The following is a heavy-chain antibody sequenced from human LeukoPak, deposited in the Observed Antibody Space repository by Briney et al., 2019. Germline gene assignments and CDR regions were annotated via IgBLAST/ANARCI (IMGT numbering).Heavy chain of an antibody. CDR2: VYTSGIT. CDR3: ARHNGFDRGYYYYMDL. J-gene: IGHJ6*03. Sequence: PSETLSLTCTVSGGFINSYYWSWIRQPAGKGLEWIGRVYTSGITNYNPSLKSRITVSVDTSKNQFSLKLTSVTAADTAVYYCARHNGFDRGYYYYMDLWGKGTTVTVSS. V-gene: IGHV4-4*07. CDR1: GGFINSYY. D-gene: IGHD3-9*01.